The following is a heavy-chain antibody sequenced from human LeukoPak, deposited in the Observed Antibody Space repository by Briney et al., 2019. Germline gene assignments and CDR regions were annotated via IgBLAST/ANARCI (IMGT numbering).Heavy chain of an antibody. D-gene: IGHD3-9*01. V-gene: IGHV4-61*08. CDR3: VTYFVNGGGRGH. CDR2: HNQNP. Sequence: SETLSLTCTVSGSSVSSGDYHWSWVRQAPGKGLEWIGHNQNPSYNPSLKSRVVISIHTSRNQFSLTLNTVTAADTATYFCVTYFVNGGGRGHWGPGALVTVSS. CDR1: GSSVSSGDYH. J-gene: IGHJ4*02.